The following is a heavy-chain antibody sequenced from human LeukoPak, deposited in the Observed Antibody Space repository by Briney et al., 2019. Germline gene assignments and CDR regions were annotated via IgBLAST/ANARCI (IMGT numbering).Heavy chain of an antibody. CDR3: AREKLRGTTGTTAFDY. V-gene: IGHV1-46*01. D-gene: IGHD1-1*01. Sequence: GASVKVSCKASGYTFTSYYMHWVRQAPGQGLEWMGIINPSGGSTSYAQKFQGRVTMTRDTSTSTVYMELSSLRSEDTAVYYCAREKLRGTTGTTAFDYWGQGTLVTVSP. CDR1: GYTFTSYY. CDR2: INPSGGST. J-gene: IGHJ4*02.